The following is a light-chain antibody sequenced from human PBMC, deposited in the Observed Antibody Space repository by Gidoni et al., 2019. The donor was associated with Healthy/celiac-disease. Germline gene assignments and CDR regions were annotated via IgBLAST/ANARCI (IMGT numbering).Light chain of an antibody. CDR1: QDISNY. J-gene: IGKJ2*01. Sequence: DIQMTQSPSSLSASVGDRVTITCQASQDISNYLNWYQQKPGKAPKLLIYDASNLETGVPSRFSGSGSGTDFTFTISSLQPEYITTYYCQQYGNLPRTFGQGTKLEIK. V-gene: IGKV1-33*01. CDR3: QQYGNLPRT. CDR2: DAS.